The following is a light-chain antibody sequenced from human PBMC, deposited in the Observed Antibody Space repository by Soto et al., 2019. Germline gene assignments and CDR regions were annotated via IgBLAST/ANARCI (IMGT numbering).Light chain of an antibody. CDR2: DVS. J-gene: IGLJ1*01. Sequence: QSALTQPASVSGSPGQSITISCTGTSSDIGRYNYVSWYQQYPGKAPKFMIYDVSNRPSGVSNRFSGSKSGNTASLTISGLQAEDVADYYCSSYTSSSTLYVFGTGTKVTVL. V-gene: IGLV2-14*03. CDR3: SSYTSSSTLYV. CDR1: SSDIGRYNY.